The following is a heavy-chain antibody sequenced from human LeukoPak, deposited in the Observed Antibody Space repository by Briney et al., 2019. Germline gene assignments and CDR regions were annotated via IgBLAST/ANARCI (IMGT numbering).Heavy chain of an antibody. J-gene: IGHJ4*02. V-gene: IGHV3-30-3*01. CDR1: GFTFSSYA. CDR3: ALRAYYYDSSGYPKN. D-gene: IGHD3-22*01. Sequence: PGGSLRLSCAASGFTFSSYAMHWVRQAPGKGLEWVAVISYDGSNKYYADSVKGRFTISRDNSKNTLYLQKNSLRAEDTAVYYCALRAYYYDSSGYPKNWGQGTLVTVSS. CDR2: ISYDGSNK.